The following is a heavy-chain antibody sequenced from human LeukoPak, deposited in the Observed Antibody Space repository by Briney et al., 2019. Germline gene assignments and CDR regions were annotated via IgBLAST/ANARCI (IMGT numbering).Heavy chain of an antibody. J-gene: IGHJ4*02. CDR1: GFTFSAFA. CDR2: VFGGGDGK. D-gene: IGHD1-26*01. V-gene: IGHV3-23*01. CDR3: AKDDGWELHNYHFDY. Sequence: GECLSLSCAASGFTFSAFAMSWVRQAPGKGLEGVSTVFGGGDGKLYADSVKGRFIISRGNSKNTLYLQMNSLRVEDTAVYYCAKDDGWELHNYHFDYWGQGALVTVSS.